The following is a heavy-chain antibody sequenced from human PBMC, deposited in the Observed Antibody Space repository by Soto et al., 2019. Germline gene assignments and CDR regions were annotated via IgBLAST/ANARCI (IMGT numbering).Heavy chain of an antibody. Sequence: ASVKVSCKASGYTLTSYAGHWVRQAPGQRLEWMGWINAGNGNTKYSQKFQGRVTITRDTSASTAYMELSSLRSEDTAVYYCARTDFCSGGSCYFDYWGQGTLLTVSS. CDR1: GYTLTSYA. J-gene: IGHJ4*02. CDR2: INAGNGNT. V-gene: IGHV1-3*01. D-gene: IGHD2-15*01. CDR3: ARTDFCSGGSCYFDY.